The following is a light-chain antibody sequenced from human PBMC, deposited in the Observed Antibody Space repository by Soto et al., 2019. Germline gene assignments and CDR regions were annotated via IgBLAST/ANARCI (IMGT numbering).Light chain of an antibody. CDR1: QSINSW. Sequence: DIQLTQSPSTLSASVGDRVTIPCRASQSINSWLAWYQQKPGKAPNLLIYDASSLESGVPSRFRGSGSGTEFTLTISRLHPDDFETYYCQQYNRYSITFGQGTRLEIK. V-gene: IGKV1-5*01. CDR2: DAS. CDR3: QQYNRYSIT. J-gene: IGKJ5*01.